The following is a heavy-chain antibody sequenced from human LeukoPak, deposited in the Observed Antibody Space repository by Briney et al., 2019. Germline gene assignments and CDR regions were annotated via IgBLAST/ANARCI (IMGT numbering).Heavy chain of an antibody. D-gene: IGHD3-9*01. CDR1: GFIFSSYW. V-gene: IGHV3-74*01. CDR2: INSDGTIT. Sequence: PGGSLRLSCAASGFIFSSYWMHWVRQIPGKGLVWVSRINSDGTITNYADSVKGRFTISRDSAKNTVYLKMNSLTAEDTAVYYCARDMTGNVADYWGQGTLVTVSS. CDR3: ARDMTGNVADY. J-gene: IGHJ4*02.